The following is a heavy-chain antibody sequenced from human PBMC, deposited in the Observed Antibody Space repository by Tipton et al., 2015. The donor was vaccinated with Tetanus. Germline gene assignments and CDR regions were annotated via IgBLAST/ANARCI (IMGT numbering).Heavy chain of an antibody. CDR1: GGSISSYY. CDR2: IYYSGST. CDR3: ARSRLRTSAAGPYYYYYYGMDV. Sequence: TLSLTCTVSGGSISSYYWSWIRQPPGKGLEWIGHIYYSGSTNYNPSLKSRVTISVDTSKNQFSLKLSSVTAADTAVYYCARSRLRTSAAGPYYYYYYGMDVWGQGTTVTVSS. D-gene: IGHD6-13*01. V-gene: IGHV4-59*01. J-gene: IGHJ6*02.